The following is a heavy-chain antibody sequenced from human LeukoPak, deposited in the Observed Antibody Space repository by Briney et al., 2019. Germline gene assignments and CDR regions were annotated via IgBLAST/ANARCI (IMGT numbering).Heavy chain of an antibody. CDR2: INPNSGGT. D-gene: IGHD2-2*02. V-gene: IGHV1-2*02. CDR3: ARDPYCSSTSCYNDY. Sequence: ASVKVSCKASGYTFTGYYMHWVRQAPGHGLEWMGWINPNSGGTNYAQKFQGRVTMTRDTSISTAYMELSRLRSDDTAVYYRARDPYCSSTSCYNDYWGQGTLVTVSS. CDR1: GYTFTGYY. J-gene: IGHJ4*02.